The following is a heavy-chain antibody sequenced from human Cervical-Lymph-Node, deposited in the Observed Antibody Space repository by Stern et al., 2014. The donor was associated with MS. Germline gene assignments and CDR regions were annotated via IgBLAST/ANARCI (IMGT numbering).Heavy chain of an antibody. CDR2: TGGSDENT. V-gene: IGHV3-23*04. J-gene: IGHJ5*02. D-gene: IGHD2-15*01. Sequence: EVQLVESGGGLVQPGGSLRLSCVASGFSFSSYAMSWVRQAPGKGLEWLSTTGGSDENTDYADSVKGRFTTSRVNSKNTLYLQMNNLRGEDTAIYYCARGLRTEQDDGYCSDGSCPGPMFDPWGQGTLVAVSS. CDR1: GFSFSSYA. CDR3: ARGLRTEQDDGYCSDGSCPGPMFDP.